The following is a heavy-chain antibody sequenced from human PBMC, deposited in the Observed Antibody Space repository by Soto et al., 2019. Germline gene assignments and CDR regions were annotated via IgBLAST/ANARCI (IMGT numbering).Heavy chain of an antibody. Sequence: GGSLRLSCAASGFTFSSYGMHWVRQAPGKGLEWVAVISYDGSNKYYADSVKGRFTISRDNSKNTLYLQMNSLRAEDTAVYYCAKDFLSGYSSSDPTYYYYYGMDVWGQGTTVTVSS. D-gene: IGHD6-6*01. J-gene: IGHJ6*02. V-gene: IGHV3-30*18. CDR3: AKDFLSGYSSSDPTYYYYYGMDV. CDR1: GFTFSSYG. CDR2: ISYDGSNK.